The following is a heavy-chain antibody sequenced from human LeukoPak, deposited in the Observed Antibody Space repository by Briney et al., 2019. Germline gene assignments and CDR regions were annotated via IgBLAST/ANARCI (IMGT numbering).Heavy chain of an antibody. Sequence: PGGSLRLSCAASGFTFSTFSMNWVRQAPGKGLEWVSYITSGSSTIYYSDSVKGRFTVSRDDAENSLYLQMNSLRAEDTAIYYCVRSTAHLDYWGQGTLVTVSS. V-gene: IGHV3-48*04. CDR1: GFTFSTFS. CDR3: VRSTAHLDY. CDR2: ITSGSSTI. J-gene: IGHJ4*02.